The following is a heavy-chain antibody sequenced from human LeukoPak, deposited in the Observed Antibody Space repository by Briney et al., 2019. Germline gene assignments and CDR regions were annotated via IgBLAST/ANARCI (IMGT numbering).Heavy chain of an antibody. CDR2: INHDGSEK. J-gene: IGHJ4*02. D-gene: IGHD3-10*01. CDR3: ARDPTYYYGSGSYFDY. CDR1: GFSFNIYW. V-gene: IGHV3-7*01. Sequence: GGSLRLSCAASGFSFNIYWMSWVRQAPGKGLEWVANINHDGSEKYYVDSVKGRFTISRDNAKNSLYLQMNSLRAEDTAVYYCARDPTYYYGSGSYFDYWGQGTLVTVSS.